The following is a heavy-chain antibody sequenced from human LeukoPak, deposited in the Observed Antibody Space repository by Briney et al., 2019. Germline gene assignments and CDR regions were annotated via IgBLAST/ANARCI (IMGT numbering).Heavy chain of an antibody. Sequence: GGSLRLSCAASGFTFSSSAMSWVRQAPGKGLEWVSVISNNGGYTYYADSVQGRFTISRDNSKSTLCLQMNSLRAEDTAVYYCAKDYEYNSNTWYFHWGRGTLVSVSS. D-gene: IGHD6-13*01. V-gene: IGHV3-23*01. J-gene: IGHJ4*02. CDR3: AKDYEYNSNTWYFH. CDR1: GFTFSSSA. CDR2: ISNNGGYT.